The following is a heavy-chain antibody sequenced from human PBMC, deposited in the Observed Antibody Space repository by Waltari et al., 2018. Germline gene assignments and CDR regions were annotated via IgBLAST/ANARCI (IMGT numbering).Heavy chain of an antibody. CDR2: IWYDGSNK. D-gene: IGHD3-3*01. V-gene: IGHV3-33*06. CDR3: AKDGDFWSGYPLWYFDY. Sequence: HWVRQAPGTGLEWVAVIWYDGSNKYYADSVKGRFTISRDNSKNTLYLQMNSLRAEDTAVYYCAKDGDFWSGYPLWYFDYWGQGTLVTVSS. J-gene: IGHJ4*02.